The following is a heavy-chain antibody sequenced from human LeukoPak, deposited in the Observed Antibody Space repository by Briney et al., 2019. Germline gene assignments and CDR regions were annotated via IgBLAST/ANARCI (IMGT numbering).Heavy chain of an antibody. CDR2: IKQDGSEK. CDR3: ARRYYYDSSGYYPAYYYYYYGMDV. CDR1: GFTFSSYW. Sequence: GGSLRLSCAASGFTFSSYWMSWVRQAPGKGLEWVANIKQDGSEKYYVDSVKGRFTISRDNAKNSLYLQMNSLRAEDTAVYYCARRYYYDSSGYYPAYYYYYYGMDVWGQGTTVTVSS. V-gene: IGHV3-7*01. J-gene: IGHJ6*02. D-gene: IGHD3-22*01.